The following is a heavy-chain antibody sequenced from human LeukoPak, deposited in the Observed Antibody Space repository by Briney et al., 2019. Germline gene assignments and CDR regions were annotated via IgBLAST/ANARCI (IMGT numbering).Heavy chain of an antibody. CDR3: ARDPSRGYTYGYGDY. CDR1: GFTFSNYW. CDR2: IYRDGSET. J-gene: IGHJ4*02. D-gene: IGHD5-18*01. V-gene: IGHV3-7*01. Sequence: GGSLRLSCAASGFTFSNYWMNWVRQLPGKRPEWVANIYRDGSETHYVDSVKGRFTISRDNARNLLYLQMNGLRAEDTAVYYCARDPSRGYTYGYGDYWGQGTLVTVSS.